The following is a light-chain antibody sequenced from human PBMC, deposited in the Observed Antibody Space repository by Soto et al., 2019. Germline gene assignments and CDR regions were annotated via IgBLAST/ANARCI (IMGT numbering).Light chain of an antibody. CDR3: QQYGSSPPLT. J-gene: IGKJ4*01. V-gene: IGKV3-20*01. CDR1: QRVSSGY. CDR2: GAS. Sequence: EIVVTHSPATLSLSPGERATLFCRASQRVSSGYLGWYQQRPGQAPRLLLYGASNRAAGIPDRFSGSGSGTDFTLTISRLEPEDFAVYYCQQYGSSPPLTFGGGT.